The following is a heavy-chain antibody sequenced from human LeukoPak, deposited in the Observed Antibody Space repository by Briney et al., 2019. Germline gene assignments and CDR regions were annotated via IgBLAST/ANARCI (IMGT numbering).Heavy chain of an antibody. V-gene: IGHV1-69*04. D-gene: IGHD3-10*01. CDR2: IIPILGIA. Sequence: SVKVSCKASGGTFSSYAISWVRQAPGQGLEWMGRIIPILGIANYAQKFQGRVTITADKSTSTAYMELSSLRSEDTAVYYCARASENYYGSGSYYFGFDPWGQGTLVTVSS. J-gene: IGHJ5*02. CDR3: ARASENYYGSGSYYFGFDP. CDR1: GGTFSSYA.